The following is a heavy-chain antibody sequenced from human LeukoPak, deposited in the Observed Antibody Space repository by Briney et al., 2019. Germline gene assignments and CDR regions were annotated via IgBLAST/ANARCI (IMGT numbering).Heavy chain of an antibody. J-gene: IGHJ4*02. CDR2: IKQDGSEK. V-gene: IGHV3-7*01. Sequence: PGGSLRLSCAASGFTFSSYWMSWVRQAPGKGLEWVANIKQDGSEKYYVDSVKGRFTISRDNAKSSLYLQMNSLRAEDTAVYYCARAHNELLWFGELTHYFDYWGQGTLVTVSS. CDR3: ARAHNELLWFGELTHYFDY. D-gene: IGHD3-10*01. CDR1: GFTFSSYW.